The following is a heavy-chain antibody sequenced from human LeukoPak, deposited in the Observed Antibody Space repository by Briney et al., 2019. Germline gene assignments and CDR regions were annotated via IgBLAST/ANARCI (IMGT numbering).Heavy chain of an antibody. V-gene: IGHV3-21*05. CDR3: ARGHSSGYYPKY. CDR2: ISGSGSYI. CDR1: GFIYSNYD. J-gene: IGHJ4*02. Sequence: GGSLRLSCAASGFIYSNYDMNWVRQAPGKGLEWVSYISGSGSYIDYADSVKGRFTISRDNAENSLYLQMNSLRAEDTAVYYCARGHSSGYYPKYWGQGALVTVSS. D-gene: IGHD3-22*01.